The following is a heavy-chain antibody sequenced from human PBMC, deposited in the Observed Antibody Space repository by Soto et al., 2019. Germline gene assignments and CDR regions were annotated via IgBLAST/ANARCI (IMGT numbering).Heavy chain of an antibody. V-gene: IGHV5-51*01. CDR1: GYSFSDYC. D-gene: IGHD5-12*01. CDR3: ARSQSGYAPLLRRSLPHPFDY. Sequence: GESLKISCNASGYSFSDYCIGWVRQMPGRGLEWMGIIYPGDSDTRYSASFQCQVTISADKSISTTFLQWSSLRAEDTAVYYCARSQSGYAPLLRRSLPHPFDYWGQGTLVTV. CDR2: IYPGDSDT. J-gene: IGHJ4*02.